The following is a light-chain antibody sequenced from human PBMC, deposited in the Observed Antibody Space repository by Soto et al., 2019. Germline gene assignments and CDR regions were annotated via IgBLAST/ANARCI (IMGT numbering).Light chain of an antibody. CDR2: KAS. V-gene: IGKV1-9*01. CDR3: QQLNSYPIT. CDR1: QGISSY. J-gene: IGKJ5*01. Sequence: DIQLTQSPSFLSASVGDRVTITCRASQGISSYLAWYQQKQGKAPNLLIYKASNLQSGVPSRFSGSGSGTDFTLTISSLQPEDFATYYCQQLNSYPITFGQGTRLEI.